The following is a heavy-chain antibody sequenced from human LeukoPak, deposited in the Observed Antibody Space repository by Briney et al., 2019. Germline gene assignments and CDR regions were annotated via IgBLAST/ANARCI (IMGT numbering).Heavy chain of an antibody. Sequence: NPSQTLSLTCTVSGGSISSGDYYWSWIRQPPGKGLEWIGYIYYSGSTYYNPSLKSRVTISVDTSKNQFSLKLSSVTAADTAVYYCARGISPEYSSSSAGWGYWGQGTLVTVSS. CDR1: GGSISSGDYY. J-gene: IGHJ4*02. CDR2: IYYSGST. D-gene: IGHD6-6*01. V-gene: IGHV4-30-4*01. CDR3: ARGISPEYSSSSAGWGY.